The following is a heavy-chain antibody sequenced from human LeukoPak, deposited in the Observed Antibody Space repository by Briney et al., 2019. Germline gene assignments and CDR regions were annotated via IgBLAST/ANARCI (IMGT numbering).Heavy chain of an antibody. CDR3: AKSIVVVPAAPDY. CDR2: IRYDGSNK. Sequence: GGSQRLSCGASGFTFSNYGMLWVRQAPGKGLEWVAFIRYDGSNKLYADSVKGRFTISRDNSKNTLYLQMNSLRAEDTAVYYCAKSIVVVPAAPDYWGQGTLVTVSS. J-gene: IGHJ4*02. D-gene: IGHD2-2*01. V-gene: IGHV3-30*02. CDR1: GFTFSNYG.